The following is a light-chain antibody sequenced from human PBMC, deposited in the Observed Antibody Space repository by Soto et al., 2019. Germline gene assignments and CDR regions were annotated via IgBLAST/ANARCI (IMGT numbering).Light chain of an antibody. CDR2: DAS. Sequence: DIPMTPSPPTLSATLGARVSITCRASQTIVAWLAWYQKKPGKAPKLLIYDASTSDGGVPSRFSGSGSGTDFTLTISSLQPEDFATYYRLQDHDLPWAFGQGTKVDI. V-gene: IGKV1-5*01. J-gene: IGKJ1*01. CDR1: QTIVAW. CDR3: LQDHDLPWA.